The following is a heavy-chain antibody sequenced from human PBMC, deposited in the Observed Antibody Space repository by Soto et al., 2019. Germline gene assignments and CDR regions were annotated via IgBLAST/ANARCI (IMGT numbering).Heavy chain of an antibody. Sequence: VGSLRLSCAASGFTCSSYWMSWVRQAPGKGLEWVANIKQDGSEKHYVDSVKGRFTISRDNAKNSLYLQMNSLRAEDTAVYYCARCITGTTVYFDYWGQGTLVTVSS. CDR2: IKQDGSEK. CDR3: ARCITGTTVYFDY. V-gene: IGHV3-7*05. J-gene: IGHJ4*02. CDR1: GFTCSSYW. D-gene: IGHD1-7*01.